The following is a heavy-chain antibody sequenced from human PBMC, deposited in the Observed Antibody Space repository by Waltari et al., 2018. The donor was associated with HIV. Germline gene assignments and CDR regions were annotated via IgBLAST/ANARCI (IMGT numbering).Heavy chain of an antibody. CDR3: ARDRNYYYDSSGYFFNAFDI. D-gene: IGHD3-22*01. CDR2: IYTSGST. Sequence: QVQLQESGPGLVQPSQTLSLTCTVPGGSISRGSYYWSWIRQPAGKGLEWIGRIYTSGSTNYNPSLKSRVTISVDTSKNQFSLKLSSVTAADTAVYYCARDRNYYYDSSGYFFNAFDIWGQGTMVTVSS. V-gene: IGHV4-61*02. J-gene: IGHJ3*02. CDR1: GGSISRGSYY.